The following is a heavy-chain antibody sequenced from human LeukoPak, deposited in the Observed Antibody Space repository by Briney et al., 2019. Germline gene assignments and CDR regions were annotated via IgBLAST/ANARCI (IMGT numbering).Heavy chain of an antibody. CDR1: GGSFSGYY. V-gene: IGHV4-34*01. Sequence: SETLSLTCAVCGGSFSGYYWSWIRRPPGKGLEWIGEINHSGSTNYNPSLKSRVTISVDTSKNQFSLKLSSVTAADTAVYYCARSLDIVVVPAASNWFDPWGQGTLVTVSS. CDR3: ARSLDIVVVPAASNWFDP. J-gene: IGHJ5*02. CDR2: INHSGST. D-gene: IGHD2-2*03.